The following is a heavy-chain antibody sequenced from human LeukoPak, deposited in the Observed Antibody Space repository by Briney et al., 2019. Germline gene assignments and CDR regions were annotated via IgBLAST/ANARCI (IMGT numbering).Heavy chain of an antibody. V-gene: IGHV1-18*01. J-gene: IGHJ6*03. CDR3: ARDRVQSSNWAYYYHYYMDV. CDR2: ISSYNGNT. D-gene: IGHD6-13*01. CDR1: GYTFTSYG. Sequence: GASVKVSCKASGYTFTSYGISWVRQAPGQGLEWMGWISSYNGNTNYAQKLQGRITMTTDTSTSTAYMELRSLRSDDTAVYYCARDRVQSSNWAYYYHYYMDVWGKGTTVTVSS.